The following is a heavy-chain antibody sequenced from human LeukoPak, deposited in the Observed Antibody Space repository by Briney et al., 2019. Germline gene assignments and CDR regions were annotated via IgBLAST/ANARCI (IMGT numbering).Heavy chain of an antibody. D-gene: IGHD6-19*01. V-gene: IGHV4-38-2*02. J-gene: IGHJ4*02. CDR3: ARGSGGWTYYFDY. Sequence: TSETLSLTCTVSGYSISSGYLWGWIRQPPGKGLEWIGSTYHGGTTYSNPSLKSRVILSEDTSKNQFSLKLSSVTAADTAVYYCARGSGGWTYYFDYWGQGTLVTVSS. CDR1: GYSISSGYL. CDR2: TYHGGTT.